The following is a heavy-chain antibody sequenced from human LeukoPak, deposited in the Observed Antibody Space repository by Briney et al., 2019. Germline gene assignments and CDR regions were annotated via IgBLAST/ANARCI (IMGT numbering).Heavy chain of an antibody. J-gene: IGHJ6*02. V-gene: IGHV1-2*04. Sequence: ASVKVSCKASGYTFTGYYMHWVRQAPGQGLEWMGWINPNSGGTNYAQKFQGWVTMTRDTSISTAHMELSRLRSDDTAVYYCAREEHSEAGYYYGMDVWGQGTTVTVSS. D-gene: IGHD6-19*01. CDR1: GYTFTGYY. CDR2: INPNSGGT. CDR3: AREEHSEAGYYYGMDV.